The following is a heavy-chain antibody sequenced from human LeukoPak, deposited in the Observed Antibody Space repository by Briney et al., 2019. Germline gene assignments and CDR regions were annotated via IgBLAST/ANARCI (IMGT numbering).Heavy chain of an antibody. Sequence: GGSLRLSCAASGFTFSDYYMSWVRQAPGKGLEWVSYISSSGSTIYYADSVKGRFTISRDNAKNSLYLQMNSLRAEDTAVYYCARAQLPGLSFDYWGQGTLVTVSS. J-gene: IGHJ4*02. D-gene: IGHD3-16*02. CDR3: ARAQLPGLSFDY. CDR2: ISSSGSTI. V-gene: IGHV3-11*01. CDR1: GFTFSDYY.